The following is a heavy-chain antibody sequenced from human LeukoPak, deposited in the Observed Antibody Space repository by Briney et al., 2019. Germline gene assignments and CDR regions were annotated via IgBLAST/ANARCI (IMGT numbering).Heavy chain of an antibody. CDR3: ARGITVITHDAFDI. D-gene: IGHD4-23*01. CDR2: INHSGST. Sequence: SETLSLTCAVYGGSFSGYYWSWIRQPPGKGLEWIGEINHSGSTNYNPSLKSRVTISVDTSKNQFSLKLRSVTAADTAVYFCARGITVITHDAFDIWGQGSMVTVSS. J-gene: IGHJ3*02. CDR1: GGSFSGYY. V-gene: IGHV4-34*01.